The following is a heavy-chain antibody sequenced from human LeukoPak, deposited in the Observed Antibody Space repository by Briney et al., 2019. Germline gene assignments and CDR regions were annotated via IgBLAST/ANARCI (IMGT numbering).Heavy chain of an antibody. D-gene: IGHD3-10*01. J-gene: IGHJ4*02. V-gene: IGHV3-23*01. CDR1: EFTFSSYA. CDR2: ISGSGGST. CDR3: AKDPGRELGN. Sequence: GGSLRLSCVASEFTFSSYAMSWVRQAPGKGLEWVSAISGSGGSTYYADSVKGRFTISRDNSKNTLYLQMNSLRAEDTAVYYCAKDPGRELGNWGQGTLVTVSS.